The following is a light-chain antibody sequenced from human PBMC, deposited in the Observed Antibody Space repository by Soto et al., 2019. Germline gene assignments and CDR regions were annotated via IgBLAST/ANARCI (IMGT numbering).Light chain of an antibody. Sequence: DIVLTQSPDSLAVSLCERATINCKSSESVLYSSNNKNYLSWYQQKPGQPPKMLIYWASTRESGVPDRFSGSGSGTDFTLTISSLQAEDVAVYYCQQYYTPPLTFGGGTKVDI. CDR1: ESVLYSSNNKNY. V-gene: IGKV4-1*01. CDR2: WAS. CDR3: QQYYTPPLT. J-gene: IGKJ4*01.